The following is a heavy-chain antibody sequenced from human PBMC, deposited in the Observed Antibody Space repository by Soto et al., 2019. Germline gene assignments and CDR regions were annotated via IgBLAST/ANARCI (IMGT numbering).Heavy chain of an antibody. CDR2: IRSAAYGGTP. CDR1: GFTFGDYA. J-gene: IGHJ4*02. CDR3: ARSFAGCSSSSCQYFDY. V-gene: IGHV3-49*04. D-gene: IGHD2-2*01. Sequence: PGGSLRLSCTGSGFTFGDYAVNWVRQAPGKGLEWVGFIRSAAYGGTPEYAASARGIFTISRDDSKSFAYLQMNSLKTEDTAVYYCARSFAGCSSSSCQYFDYWGQGARVTVSS.